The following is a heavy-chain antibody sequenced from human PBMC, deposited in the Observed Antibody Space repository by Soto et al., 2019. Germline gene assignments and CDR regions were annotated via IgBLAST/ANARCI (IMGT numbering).Heavy chain of an antibody. CDR3: ARGTYTYGYAIDF. V-gene: IGHV4-31*03. J-gene: IGHJ4*02. CDR1: GGSISSGGYY. CDR2: IYSSGST. Sequence: SETLSFTCSVSGGSISSGGYYWSWVRQHPGKGLEWIGYIYSSGSTYHNPSLESRVSISIDTSKNQFSLKLTPVTAADTAVYFCARGTYTYGYAIDFWGQGTLVTVSS. D-gene: IGHD5-18*01.